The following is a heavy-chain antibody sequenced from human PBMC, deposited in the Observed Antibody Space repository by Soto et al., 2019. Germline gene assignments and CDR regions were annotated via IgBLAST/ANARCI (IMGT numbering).Heavy chain of an antibody. V-gene: IGHV4-4*02. CDR3: ARGGGLNTRWYEGGFDS. J-gene: IGHJ4*02. D-gene: IGHD6-13*01. CDR2: IYDSGTT. CDR1: GGSFSRGYW. Sequence: QVQLQESGPGLVKPSGTLSLTCGVSGGSFSRGYWWSWVRQPPGKGLEWIGEIYDSGTTNYSPSLTSRVTISVDKSKNQFSLRLTSVSAADTALYYCARGGGLNTRWYEGGFDSWGQGTLVTVSS.